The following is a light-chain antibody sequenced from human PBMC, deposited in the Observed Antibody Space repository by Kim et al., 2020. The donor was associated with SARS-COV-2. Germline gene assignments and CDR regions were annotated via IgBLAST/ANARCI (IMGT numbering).Light chain of an antibody. CDR2: GAS. CDR3: QQYGSSPRT. J-gene: IGKJ2*01. CDR1: QSVSRSY. Sequence: IVLTQSPGTLSLSPGERATLSCRASQSVSRSYLALYQQKPGQAPRLLIYGASSRATGIPDRFSGSGSGTDFTLTISRLEPEYFAVYYCQQYGSSPRTFGQGTKLE. V-gene: IGKV3-20*01.